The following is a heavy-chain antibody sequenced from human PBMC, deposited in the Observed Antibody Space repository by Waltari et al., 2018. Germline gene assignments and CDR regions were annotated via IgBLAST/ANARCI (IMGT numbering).Heavy chain of an antibody. CDR2: IGTAGDT. CDR1: GFTFSSYD. CDR3: ARMMYYYGSGSDKDDYYYGMDV. V-gene: IGHV3-13*01. D-gene: IGHD3-10*01. Sequence: EVQLVESGGGLVQLGGSLRLSCAASGFTFSSYDMHWVPQATGKGLEWVSAIGTAGDTYYPGSVKGRFTISRENAKNSLYLQMNSLRAGDTAVYYCARMMYYYGSGSDKDDYYYGMDVWGQGTTVTVSS. J-gene: IGHJ6*02.